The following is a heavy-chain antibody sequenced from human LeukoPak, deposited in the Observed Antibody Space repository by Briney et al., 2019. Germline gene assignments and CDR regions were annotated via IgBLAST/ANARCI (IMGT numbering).Heavy chain of an antibody. Sequence: GASVKVSCKASGGTFSSYAINWVRQAPGQGLEWMGGIIPIFGTANYAQKFQGRGTITTDESTSIAYMELSSLRSEDTAVYYCARDGGYSSSFGYWGQGTLVTVCS. D-gene: IGHD6-6*01. CDR2: IIPIFGTA. V-gene: IGHV1-69*05. J-gene: IGHJ4*02. CDR1: GGTFSSYA. CDR3: ARDGGYSSSFGY.